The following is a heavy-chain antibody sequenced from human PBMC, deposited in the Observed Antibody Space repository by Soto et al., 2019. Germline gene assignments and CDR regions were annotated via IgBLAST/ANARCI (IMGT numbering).Heavy chain of an antibody. J-gene: IGHJ4*02. CDR2: ISGTGGTT. D-gene: IGHD3-10*01. Sequence: GGSLRLSCTASGFTFSNYAMNWVRQAPGKGLEWVSGISGTGGTTYYADFVKGRFTISRDNSKNTLYVQMNSLRADDSALFYYATDSPLFTIFYRGPYFDSWGPATLVTVSS. V-gene: IGHV3-23*01. CDR3: ATDSPLFTIFYRGPYFDS. CDR1: GFTFSNYA.